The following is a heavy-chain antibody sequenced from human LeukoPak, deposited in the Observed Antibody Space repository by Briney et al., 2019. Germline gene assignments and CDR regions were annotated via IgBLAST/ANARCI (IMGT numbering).Heavy chain of an antibody. CDR1: GFTFSSYW. J-gene: IGHJ4*02. CDR3: ARLAGAGSSGFDY. Sequence: GGSLRLSCAASGFTFSSYWMHWVRQAPGKGLVWVSRINTDGSITNYADSVKGRFTISRDNAKNTLYLQMNSLRAEDTAVYYCARLAGAGSSGFDYWGQGTLVTVSS. V-gene: IGHV3-74*01. CDR2: INTDGSIT. D-gene: IGHD1-26*01.